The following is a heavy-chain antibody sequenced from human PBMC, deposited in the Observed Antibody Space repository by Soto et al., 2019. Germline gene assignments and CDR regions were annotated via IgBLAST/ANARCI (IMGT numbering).Heavy chain of an antibody. Sequence: GGSLSLSCAASGFIFSSYEMNWVRQAPGKTLEWVSYISSSGDSSYYADSVKGRFTISRDNARKSLYLQMNSLRAEDTAVYYCARVYCSTTTCHVQAFDSWGQGTLVTVS. D-gene: IGHD2-2*01. J-gene: IGHJ4*02. V-gene: IGHV3-48*03. CDR3: ARVYCSTTTCHVQAFDS. CDR1: GFIFSSYE. CDR2: ISSSGDSS.